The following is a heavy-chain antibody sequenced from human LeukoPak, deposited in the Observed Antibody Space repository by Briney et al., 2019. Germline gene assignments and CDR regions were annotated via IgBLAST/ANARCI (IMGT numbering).Heavy chain of an antibody. CDR2: IIPILGIA. CDR3: ARGVYYDSTKPPADY. D-gene: IGHD3-22*01. J-gene: IGHJ4*02. Sequence: SVKVSCKASGGTFSSYAISWVRQAPGQGLEWMGRIIPILGIANYAQKFQGRVTITADKSTSTAYMELSSLRSEDTAVYYCARGVYYDSTKPPADYWGQGTLVTVSS. CDR1: GGTFSSYA. V-gene: IGHV1-69*04.